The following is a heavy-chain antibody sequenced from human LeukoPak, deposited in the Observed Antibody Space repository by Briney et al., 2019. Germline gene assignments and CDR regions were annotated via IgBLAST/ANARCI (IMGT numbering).Heavy chain of an antibody. CDR2: INSDGSTT. J-gene: IGHJ4*02. CDR1: GFTFSTYW. CDR3: ARVGRCSSTSCYAFGY. V-gene: IGHV3-74*01. D-gene: IGHD2-2*01. Sequence: PGRSQRLSCAASGFTFSTYWIHWVRQAPGKGLVWVSCINSDGSTTRYADSVKGRFAISRDNAKNTLYLQMNSLRAEDTAVYYCARVGRCSSTSCYAFGYWGQGTLVTVSS.